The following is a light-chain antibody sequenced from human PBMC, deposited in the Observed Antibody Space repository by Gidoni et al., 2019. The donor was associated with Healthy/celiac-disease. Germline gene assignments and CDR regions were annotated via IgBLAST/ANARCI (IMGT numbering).Light chain of an antibody. J-gene: IGLJ2*01. V-gene: IGLV1-40*01. CDR2: GNS. Sequence: QSVLTQPPSVSGPPGQRVTISCTGSSSNIGAGYDVPWYQQLPGTAPKLLIYGNSNRPSGVPDRFSGSKSGTSASLAITGLQAEDEADYYCQSYDSSLSVVFGGGTKLTVL. CDR1: SSNIGAGYD. CDR3: QSYDSSLSVV.